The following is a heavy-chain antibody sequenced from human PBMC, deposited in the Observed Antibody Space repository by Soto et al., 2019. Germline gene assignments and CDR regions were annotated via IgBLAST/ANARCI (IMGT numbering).Heavy chain of an antibody. Sequence: PSETLSLTYSVSGGSISSGDYYWNWIRQPPGKGLEWIGHIYYSGSTYYNSSLKSRVTISLDTSKNQFSLKLSSVTAADTAVYYCARTSGYYLYDYWGQGTLVTVSS. D-gene: IGHD3-22*01. CDR2: IYYSGST. CDR3: ARTSGYYLYDY. J-gene: IGHJ4*02. CDR1: GGSISSGDYY. V-gene: IGHV4-30-4*01.